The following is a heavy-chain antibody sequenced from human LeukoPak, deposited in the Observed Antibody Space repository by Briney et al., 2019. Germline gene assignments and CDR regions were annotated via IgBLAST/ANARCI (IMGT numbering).Heavy chain of an antibody. D-gene: IGHD5/OR15-5a*01. Sequence: GGSLRPSCAASGFTFSSYGMNWVRQAPGKGLEWVAFIRYDGSNKYYADSVKGRFTISRDNSKNTLYLQMNSLRAEDTAVYYCVCAFSVFDYWGQGTLVTVSS. CDR3: VCAFSVFDY. V-gene: IGHV3-30*02. CDR1: GFTFSSYG. J-gene: IGHJ4*02. CDR2: IRYDGSNK.